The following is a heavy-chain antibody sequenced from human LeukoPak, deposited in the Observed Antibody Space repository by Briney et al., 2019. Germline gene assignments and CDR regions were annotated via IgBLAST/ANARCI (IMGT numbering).Heavy chain of an antibody. CDR2: ISGSGGNT. V-gene: IGHV3-23*01. CDR3: VKLVGVGELFWGHFLEDF. D-gene: IGHD3-10*01. CDR1: GFTFSSYA. Sequence: GGSLRLSCAASGFTFSSYAMSWVRQAPGKGLEWVSAISGSGGNTYYADSVKGRFTISRDNFKNTLYLQMNSLRAEDTAVYYCVKLVGVGELFWGHFLEDFWGQGTLVTVSS. J-gene: IGHJ4*02.